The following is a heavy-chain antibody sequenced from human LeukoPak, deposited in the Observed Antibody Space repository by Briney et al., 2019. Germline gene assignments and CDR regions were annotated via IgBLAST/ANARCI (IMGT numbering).Heavy chain of an antibody. D-gene: IGHD6-19*01. Sequence: SETLSLTCTVSGGSISSSSYYWGWIRQPPGKGLEWIGYIYYSGSTNYNPSLKSRVTISVDTSKNQFSLKLSSVTAADTAVYYCARGDSSTWTGWFRDYYYYYMDVWGKGTTVTVSS. CDR1: GGSISSSSYY. V-gene: IGHV4-61*05. CDR2: IYYSGST. CDR3: ARGDSSTWTGWFRDYYYYYMDV. J-gene: IGHJ6*03.